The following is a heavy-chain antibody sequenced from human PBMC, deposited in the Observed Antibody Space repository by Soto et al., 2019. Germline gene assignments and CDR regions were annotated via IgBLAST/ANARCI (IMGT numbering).Heavy chain of an antibody. J-gene: IGHJ5*02. V-gene: IGHV4-4*07. CDR1: GASISDFY. CDR2: IYATGTT. Sequence: SETLSLTCTVSGASISDFYWSWIRKSAGKGLEWIGRIYATGTTDYNPSLKSRVMMSVDTSKKQFSLKLRSVTAADTAVYYCVRDGTKTLRDWFDPWGQGISVT. D-gene: IGHD1-1*01. CDR3: VRDGTKTLRDWFDP.